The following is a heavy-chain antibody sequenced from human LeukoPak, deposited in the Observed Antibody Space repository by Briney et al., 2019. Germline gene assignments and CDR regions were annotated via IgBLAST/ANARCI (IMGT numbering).Heavy chain of an antibody. CDR2: ISAYNGNT. Sequence: ASVKVSCKASGYTFTSYGISWVRQAPGQGLEWMGWISAYNGNTNYAQKLQGRVTMTTDTSTSTAYMELRSLRSDDTAVYYCAREGYDFWSGSTYYYYMDVWGKGTTVTVSS. CDR3: AREGYDFWSGSTYYYYMDV. J-gene: IGHJ6*03. D-gene: IGHD3-3*01. CDR1: GYTFTSYG. V-gene: IGHV1-18*01.